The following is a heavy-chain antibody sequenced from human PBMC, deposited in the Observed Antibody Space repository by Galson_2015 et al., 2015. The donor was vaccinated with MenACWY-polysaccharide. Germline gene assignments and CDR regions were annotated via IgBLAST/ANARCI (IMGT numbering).Heavy chain of an antibody. CDR2: ISSSGSTI. Sequence: SLRLSCAASGFTFSDYYMSWIRQAPGKGLEWVSYISSSGSTIYYADSVKGRFTISRDNAKNSLYLQMNSLRAEDTAVYYCARVQNYGDYVGAVGYWAQGTLVTVSS. V-gene: IGHV3-11*01. J-gene: IGHJ4*02. CDR3: ARVQNYGDYVGAVGY. CDR1: GFTFSDYY. D-gene: IGHD4-17*01.